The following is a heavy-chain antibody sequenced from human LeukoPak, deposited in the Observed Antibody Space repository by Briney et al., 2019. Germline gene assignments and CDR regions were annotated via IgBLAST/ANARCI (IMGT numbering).Heavy chain of an antibody. CDR2: ISSSSSYI. CDR3: ARDMPRVAFLEWLSSGFDC. J-gene: IGHJ4*02. CDR1: GFTFSTYS. V-gene: IGHV3-21*01. Sequence: PGGSLRLSRAASGFTFSTYSMSWVRQAPGKGLEWVSSISSSSSYIYYADSVKGRFTISRDNAKNSLYLQMNSLRAEDTAVYYCARDMPRVAFLEWLSSGFDCWGQGTLATVSS. D-gene: IGHD3-3*02.